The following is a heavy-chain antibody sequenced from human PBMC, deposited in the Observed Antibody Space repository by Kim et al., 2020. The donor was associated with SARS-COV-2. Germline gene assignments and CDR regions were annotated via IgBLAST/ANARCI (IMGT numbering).Heavy chain of an antibody. V-gene: IGHV3-74*01. CDR2: INSDGSST. J-gene: IGHJ4*02. Sequence: GGSLRLSCAASGFTFSSYWMHWVRQAPGKGLVWVSRINSDGSSTSYADSVKGRFTISRDNAKNTLYLQMNSLRAEDTAVYYCASLLNGFGELFDYWGQGTLVTVSS. D-gene: IGHD3-10*01. CDR1: GFTFSSYW. CDR3: ASLLNGFGELFDY.